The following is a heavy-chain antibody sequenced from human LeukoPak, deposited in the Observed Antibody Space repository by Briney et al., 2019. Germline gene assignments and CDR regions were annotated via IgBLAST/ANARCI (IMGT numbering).Heavy chain of an antibody. CDR1: GYTFTNYD. D-gene: IGHD5/OR15-5a*01. V-gene: IGHV1-8*01. Sequence: ASVRVSCKASGYTFTNYDINWVRQAPGQGLEWMGWMNPNSRNTGYARNYQGRVTMTSDTSIGTAYMELSSLRSEDTAMYYCARGNHYGNSVYDAFDIWGRGTMVTVSS. CDR2: MNPNSRNT. CDR3: ARGNHYGNSVYDAFDI. J-gene: IGHJ3*02.